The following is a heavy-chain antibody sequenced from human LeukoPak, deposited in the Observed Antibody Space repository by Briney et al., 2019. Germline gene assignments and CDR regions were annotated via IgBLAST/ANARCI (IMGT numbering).Heavy chain of an antibody. CDR2: ISGSGTGT. V-gene: IGHV3-23*01. CDR1: GPTFSVYA. D-gene: IGHD5-12*01. J-gene: IGHJ4*02. CDR3: ARGGGYSGYLFYFDS. Sequence: GGSLRLSCVASGPTFSVYAMSWVRQAPGKGLEWVSGISGSGTGTYYADSVKGRFTISRDNSKNMLYLQMNSLYAEDTAVFYCARGGGYSGYLFYFDSWGQGTLVSVSS.